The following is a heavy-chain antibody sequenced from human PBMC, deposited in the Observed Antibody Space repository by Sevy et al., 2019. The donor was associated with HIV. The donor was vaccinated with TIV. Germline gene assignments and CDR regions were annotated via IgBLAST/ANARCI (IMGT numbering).Heavy chain of an antibody. J-gene: IGHJ6*02. CDR3: TLPLTAMDSYYYYGMDV. D-gene: IGHD5-18*01. CDR2: IRSKANSYAK. V-gene: IGHV3-73*01. Sequence: GSLRLSCAASGFTFSGSAMHWVRQASGKGLEWVGRIRSKANSYAKAYAASVKGRFTISRDDSKNSAYLQMNSPKTEDTAMYYCTLPLTAMDSYYYYGMDVWGQGTTVTVSS. CDR1: GFTFSGSA.